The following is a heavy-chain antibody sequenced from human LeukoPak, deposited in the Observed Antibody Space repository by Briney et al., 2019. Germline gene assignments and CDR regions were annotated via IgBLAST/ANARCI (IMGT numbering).Heavy chain of an antibody. CDR1: GYTFTSFD. CDR2: MNPNSGGT. Sequence: ASVKVSCKASGYTFTSFDMNWVRRATGQGLVWMGWMNPNSGGTNYAQKFQGRVTMTRDTSISTAYMELSRLRSDDTAVYYCARGYCSSTSCYAGRWFDPWGQGTLVTVSS. CDR3: ARGYCSSTSCYAGRWFDP. D-gene: IGHD2-2*01. V-gene: IGHV1-2*02. J-gene: IGHJ5*02.